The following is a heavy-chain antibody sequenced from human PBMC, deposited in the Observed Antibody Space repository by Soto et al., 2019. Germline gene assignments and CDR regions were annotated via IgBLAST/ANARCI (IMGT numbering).Heavy chain of an antibody. J-gene: IGHJ4*02. D-gene: IGHD4-17*01. Sequence: GGSLRLSCAASGFTFSSYAMSWVRQAPGKGLEWVSAIXGXXXXXXXADSVKGRFTISRDNSKNTLYLQMNSLRAEDTAVHYCAKGTTVTTEGFDYWGQGTLVTVSS. CDR1: GFTFSSYA. V-gene: IGHV3-23*01. CDR2: IXGXXXXX. CDR3: AKGTTVTTEGFDY.